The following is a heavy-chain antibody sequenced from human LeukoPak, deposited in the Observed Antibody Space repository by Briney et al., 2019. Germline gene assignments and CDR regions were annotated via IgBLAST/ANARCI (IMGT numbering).Heavy chain of an antibody. CDR1: VFNFSSYA. V-gene: IGHV3-23*01. CDR2: ISGSGGST. J-gene: IGHJ4*02. Sequence: GGSLRLSCAASVFNFSSYAMSWVRQAPGKGLEWVSAISGSGGSTYYADSVKGRFTISRDNSKNTLYLQMNSLRAEDTAVYYCAKPVVAGTGDYWGQGTLVTVSS. CDR3: AKPVVAGTGDY. D-gene: IGHD6-19*01.